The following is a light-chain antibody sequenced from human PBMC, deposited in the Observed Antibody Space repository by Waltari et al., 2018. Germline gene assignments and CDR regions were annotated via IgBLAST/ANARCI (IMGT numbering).Light chain of an antibody. CDR1: QTVASH. CDR2: GAS. J-gene: IGKJ3*01. CDR3: QQYHNWPPGEIT. Sequence: EIVMTQSPATLSVSPGERATLSCRASQTVASHLAWYQQKPGQAPRLLIFGASIRASGVPARFSGSGSGTDFTRTISSLQSEDFAVYFCQQYHNWPPGEITFGPGTKVDIK. V-gene: IGKV3-15*01.